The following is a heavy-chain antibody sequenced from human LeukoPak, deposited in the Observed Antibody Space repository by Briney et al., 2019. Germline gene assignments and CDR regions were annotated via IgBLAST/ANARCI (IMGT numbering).Heavy chain of an antibody. Sequence: ASVKVSCKASGYTFNYYYMHWVRQAPGQGLEWMGWINPSSGATNYAQKFQGRVTMTRDTSVSTAYMELTRLRSDDSAAFYCIRGPGHYFDYWGQGTVVTVPS. CDR3: IRGPGHYFDY. CDR2: INPSSGAT. D-gene: IGHD3-10*01. V-gene: IGHV1-2*02. J-gene: IGHJ4*02. CDR1: GYTFNYYY.